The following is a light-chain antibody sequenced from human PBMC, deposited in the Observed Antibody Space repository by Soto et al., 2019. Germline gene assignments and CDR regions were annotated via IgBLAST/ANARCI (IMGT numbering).Light chain of an antibody. CDR1: QSVSSSY. CDR2: GAS. CDR3: QQYGSHPIT. J-gene: IGKJ5*01. V-gene: IGKV3-20*01. Sequence: EIVLTQSPGTLSLSPGERATLSCRASQSVSSSYLAWYQQKPGQAPRLLIYGASSRATGIPDRFSGSGSGTDFTLTIGRLEPEDFAVYYCQQYGSHPITFGQGTRLEIK.